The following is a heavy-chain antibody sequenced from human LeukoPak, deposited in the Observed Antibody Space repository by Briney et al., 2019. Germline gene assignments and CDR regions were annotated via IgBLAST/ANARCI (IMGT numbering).Heavy chain of an antibody. CDR3: ARDGHCSSTSCYTGVWYFDL. Sequence: GRSLRLSCAASGFTFSSYAMHWVRQAPGKGLEWVAVISYDGSNKYYADSVKGRFTIPRDNSKNTLYLQMNSLRAEDTAVYYCARDGHCSSTSCYTGVWYFDLWGRGTLVTVSS. D-gene: IGHD2-2*02. V-gene: IGHV3-30*01. CDR2: ISYDGSNK. CDR1: GFTFSSYA. J-gene: IGHJ2*01.